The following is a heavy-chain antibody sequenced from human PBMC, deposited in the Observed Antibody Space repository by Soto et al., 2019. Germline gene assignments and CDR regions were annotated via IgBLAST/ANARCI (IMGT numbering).Heavy chain of an antibody. V-gene: IGHV5-51*01. CDR2: IYPGDHET. D-gene: IGHD6-13*01. CDR1: GYTFSNFW. CDR3: ARSPRSSPYFDY. Sequence: ESLKISCQCSGYTFSNFWIGWVRHLHGKGLEWMGIIYPGDHETRYSPSFHGKVTISADKSINSAYLQWNSLEASDTAFYFCARSPRSSPYFDYWGQGALVTVSS. J-gene: IGHJ4*02.